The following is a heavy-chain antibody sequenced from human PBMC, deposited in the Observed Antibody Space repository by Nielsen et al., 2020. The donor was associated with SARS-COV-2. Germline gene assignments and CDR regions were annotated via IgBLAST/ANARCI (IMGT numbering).Heavy chain of an antibody. CDR3: AHVDTSSWPYYFDY. J-gene: IGHJ4*02. V-gene: IGHV2-5*01. D-gene: IGHD6-13*01. Sequence: SGPTLVKPPQTLTLTCSFSGFSLNTSGEGVGWIRQPPGKALQWLALIYWNDDKRYSLPLIQRLSITKDTSKNQVVLTMTNVDPFDSGTYFCAHVDTSSWPYYFDYWGQGTLVAVSS. CDR2: IYWNDDK. CDR1: GFSLNTSGEG.